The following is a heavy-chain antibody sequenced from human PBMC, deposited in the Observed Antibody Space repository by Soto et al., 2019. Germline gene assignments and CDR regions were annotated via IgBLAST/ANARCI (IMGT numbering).Heavy chain of an antibody. CDR1: GFTFSGYS. J-gene: IGHJ3*01. CDR2: ISSSSSTI. V-gene: IGHV3-48*01. D-gene: IGHD3-22*01. Sequence: PGGSLRLSCAASGFTFSGYSMNWVRQAPGKGLEWVSYISSSSSTIYYADSVKGRFTISRDNAKNSLYLQMNSLRAEDTAVYYCARDQLYYNDISGRPLNAFDVWGQGTMVTVSS. CDR3: ARDQLYYNDISGRPLNAFDV.